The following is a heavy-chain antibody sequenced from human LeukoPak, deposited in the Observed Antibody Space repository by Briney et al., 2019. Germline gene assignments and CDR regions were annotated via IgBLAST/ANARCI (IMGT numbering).Heavy chain of an antibody. CDR1: GYIFTDYY. V-gene: IGHV1-2*02. CDR2: INPNTGGT. Sequence: ASVKVSCKTSGYIFTDYYMHWVPQAPGQGLEWMGWINPNTGGTNYEQRFQGRVTMTRDTSMSTAYMELSRLRSDDSAVYYCARYFYDSSGSSSDAFDIWGQGTMVTVSS. CDR3: ARYFYDSSGSSSDAFDI. D-gene: IGHD3-22*01. J-gene: IGHJ3*02.